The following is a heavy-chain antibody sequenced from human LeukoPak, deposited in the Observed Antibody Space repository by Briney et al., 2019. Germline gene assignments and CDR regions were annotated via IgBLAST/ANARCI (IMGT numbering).Heavy chain of an antibody. CDR3: ARDRAYYDFWSGYDV. J-gene: IGHJ6*02. CDR1: GGSISSYY. Sequence: PSETLSLTCTVSGGSISSYYWSWIRQPAGKSLEWIGRIYTSGSTNYNPSLKSRVTMSVDTSKNQFSLKLSSVTAADTAVYYCARDRAYYDFWSGYDVWGQGTTVTVSS. CDR2: IYTSGST. D-gene: IGHD3-3*01. V-gene: IGHV4-4*07.